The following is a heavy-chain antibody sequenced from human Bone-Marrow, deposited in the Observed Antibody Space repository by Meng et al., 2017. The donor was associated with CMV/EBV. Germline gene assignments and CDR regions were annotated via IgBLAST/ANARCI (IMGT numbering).Heavy chain of an antibody. Sequence: GESLKISCTASGFTFGDYAMSWVRQAPGKGLEWVGFIRSKAHGGTTEYAASVKGRFTISRDDSKSIAYLQMNSLKTEDTAVYYCTRDGIPDYWGQGTLVTVSS. D-gene: IGHD1-26*01. V-gene: IGHV3-49*04. CDR3: TRDGIPDY. CDR2: IRSKAHGGTT. J-gene: IGHJ4*02. CDR1: GFTFGDYA.